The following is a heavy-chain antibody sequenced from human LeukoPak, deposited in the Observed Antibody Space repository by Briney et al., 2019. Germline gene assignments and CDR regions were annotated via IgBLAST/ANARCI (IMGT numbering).Heavy chain of an antibody. CDR3: ARARGWQPNYYYYYMDV. CDR2: IWYDGSNK. CDR1: GFTFNSYA. D-gene: IGHD2-15*01. J-gene: IGHJ6*03. Sequence: GGSLRLSCLPSGFTFNSYAMFWVRQAPGKGLEWVSLIWYDGSNKYYADSVKGRFTISRDNSKNTLYLQMNSLRAEDTAVYYCARARGWQPNYYYYYMDVWGTGTTVTVSS. V-gene: IGHV3-33*07.